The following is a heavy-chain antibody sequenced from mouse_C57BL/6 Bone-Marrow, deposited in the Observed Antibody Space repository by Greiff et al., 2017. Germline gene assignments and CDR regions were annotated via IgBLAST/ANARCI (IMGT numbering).Heavy chain of an antibody. J-gene: IGHJ2*01. Sequence: QVQLKQSGAELARPGASVTLSCKASGYTFTSYGISWVKQRPGQGLEWIGEIYPRSGNTYYNEKFKGKATLTADKSSSTAYMELRSLTSEDSAVYFCARGGLLWLRRGLDYWGQGTTLTVSS. CDR1: GYTFTSYG. V-gene: IGHV1-81*01. D-gene: IGHD2-2*01. CDR2: IYPRSGNT. CDR3: ARGGLLWLRRGLDY.